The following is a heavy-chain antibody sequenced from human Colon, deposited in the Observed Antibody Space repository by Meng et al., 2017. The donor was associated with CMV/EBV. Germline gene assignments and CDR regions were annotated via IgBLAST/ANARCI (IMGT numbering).Heavy chain of an antibody. CDR2: IYDSGAT. D-gene: IGHD3-22*01. CDR3: ARGVTMITAGMDV. J-gene: IGHJ6*02. Sequence: SETLSLTCTVSGGSVTGGGHYWSWIRQFPGKGLEWIGYIYDSGATYYNPSPRSRVTIALDTSKNDFSLNLKSVTAADTAVYYCARGVTMITAGMDVWGQGTTVTVSS. V-gene: IGHV4-31*03. CDR1: GGSVTGGGHY.